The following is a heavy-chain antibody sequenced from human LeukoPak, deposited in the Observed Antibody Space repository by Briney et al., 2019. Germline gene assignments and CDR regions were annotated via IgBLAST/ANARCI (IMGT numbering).Heavy chain of an antibody. V-gene: IGHV1-69*13. D-gene: IGHD3-10*01. CDR1: GGTFSSYA. CDR2: IIPIFGTA. Sequence: GASVKVSCKASGGTFSSYAISWVRQAPGQGLEWMGGIIPIFGTANYAQKFQGRVTITADESTSTAYMELSSLRSEDTAVYYCARGKIGSGSRNYYYYYIDVWGKGTTVTISS. J-gene: IGHJ6*03. CDR3: ARGKIGSGSRNYYYYYIDV.